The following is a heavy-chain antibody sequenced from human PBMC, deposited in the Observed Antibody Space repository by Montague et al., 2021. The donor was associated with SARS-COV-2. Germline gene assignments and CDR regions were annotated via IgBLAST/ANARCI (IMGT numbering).Heavy chain of an antibody. CDR3: ARYSPLGFESPDTFDI. D-gene: IGHD3-9*01. CDR2: SSHKGIT. Sequence: SETLSLTCTVSGSSVRSDYYWAWIRQSPGKGLEWIGSSSHKGITDYNPSRRSRVTLSVDTSKNQISLKLTSVAAADTAAYYCARYSPLGFESPDTFDIWGRGTMVTVSS. J-gene: IGHJ3*02. V-gene: IGHV4-38-2*02. CDR1: GSSVRSDYY.